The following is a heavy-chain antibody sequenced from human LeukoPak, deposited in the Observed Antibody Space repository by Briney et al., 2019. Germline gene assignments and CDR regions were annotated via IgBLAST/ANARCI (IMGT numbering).Heavy chain of an antibody. CDR3: ARDLLLDWFDP. D-gene: IGHD2-8*02. J-gene: IGHJ5*02. Sequence: GASVKVSCKASGFTFTSYGISWERQAPGQGLEWMGWISGYNGNTNYAQKLQGRVTMTTDTSTSTAYMELRSLRSDDTAVYYCARDLLLDWFDPWGQGTLVTVSS. CDR2: ISGYNGNT. V-gene: IGHV1-18*01. CDR1: GFTFTSYG.